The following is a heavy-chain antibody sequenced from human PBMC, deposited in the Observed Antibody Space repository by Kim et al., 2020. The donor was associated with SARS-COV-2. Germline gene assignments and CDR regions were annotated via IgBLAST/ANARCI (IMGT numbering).Heavy chain of an antibody. CDR3: ARGPQKYCSSTSCYRMGGNGMDV. Sequence: SETLSLTCAVYGGSFSGYYWSWIRQPPGKGLEWIGEINHSGSTNYNPSLKSRVTISVDTSKDQFSLKLSSVTAADTAVYYCARGPQKYCSSTSCYRMGGNGMDVWGQGTTVTVSS. V-gene: IGHV4-34*01. CDR2: INHSGST. D-gene: IGHD2-2*01. CDR1: GGSFSGYY. J-gene: IGHJ6*02.